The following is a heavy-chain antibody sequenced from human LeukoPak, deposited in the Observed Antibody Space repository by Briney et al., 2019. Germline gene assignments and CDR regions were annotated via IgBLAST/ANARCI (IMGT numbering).Heavy chain of an antibody. CDR3: AKDGGVWFGESNDY. D-gene: IGHD3-10*01. J-gene: IGHJ4*02. V-gene: IGHV3-23*01. CDR1: GFTFGNFW. CDR2: ISGSGGST. Sequence: GGSLRLSCAASGFTFGNFWMSWVRQAPGKGLEWVSAISGSGGSTYYADSVKGRFTISRDNFKNTLYLQMNSLRAEDTAVYYCAKDGGVWFGESNDYWGQGTLVTVSS.